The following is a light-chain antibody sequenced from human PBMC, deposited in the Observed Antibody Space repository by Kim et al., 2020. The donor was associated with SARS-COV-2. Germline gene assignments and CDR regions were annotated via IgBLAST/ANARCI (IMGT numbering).Light chain of an antibody. CDR1: QDISNY. Sequence: DIEMTQSPFSLSASVGDRVTVTCRASQDISNYLAWIQQKPGKAPKSLIYDASSLQSGVPSRFSGSGSGTEFTLTINNLQPEDFATYYCQHYRSYPFTFGPGTKVDIK. J-gene: IGKJ3*01. V-gene: IGKV1-16*01. CDR3: QHYRSYPFT. CDR2: DAS.